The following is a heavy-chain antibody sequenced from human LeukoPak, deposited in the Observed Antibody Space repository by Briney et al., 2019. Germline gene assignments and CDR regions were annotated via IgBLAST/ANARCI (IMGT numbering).Heavy chain of an antibody. CDR3: ARVGARNGMDV. CDR1: GFTFSSYS. CDR2: ISSSSSYI. D-gene: IGHD1-26*01. J-gene: IGHJ6*02. Sequence: GGSLRLSCAASGFTFSSYSMNWVRQALGKGLEWVSSISSSSSYIYYADSVKGRFTISRDNAKNSLYLQMNSLRAEDTAVYYCARVGARNGMDVWGQGTTATVSS. V-gene: IGHV3-21*01.